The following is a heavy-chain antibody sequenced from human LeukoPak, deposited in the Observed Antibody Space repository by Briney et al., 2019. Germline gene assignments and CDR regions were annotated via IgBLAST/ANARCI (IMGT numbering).Heavy chain of an antibody. CDR3: ARGYSGSYGRFDP. V-gene: IGHV4-59*01. Sequence: SETLSLTCTVSGGSISSFYWSWIRQPPGKGLEWIEYIYYSGSTNYNPSLKSRVTISVDTSKNQFSLNLSSVTAADTAVYYCARGYSGSYGRFDPWGQGTLVTVSS. J-gene: IGHJ5*02. CDR1: GGSISSFY. D-gene: IGHD1-26*01. CDR2: IYYSGST.